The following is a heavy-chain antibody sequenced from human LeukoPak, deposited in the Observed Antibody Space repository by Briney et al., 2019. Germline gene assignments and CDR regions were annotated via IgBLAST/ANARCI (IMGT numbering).Heavy chain of an antibody. J-gene: IGHJ4*02. V-gene: IGHV3-49*04. D-gene: IGHD2-15*01. CDR2: MRSKAYGGTT. CDR1: GFTFGDYA. CDR3: TRVRYCSGGSCYPVDY. Sequence: GGSLRLSCTTSGFTFGDYAMSWVRQARGKGLEWVGFMRSKAYGGTTEYAASVKGRFTISRDDSKSIAYLQMNSLKTEDTAVYYCTRVRYCSGGSCYPVDYWGQGTLVTVSS.